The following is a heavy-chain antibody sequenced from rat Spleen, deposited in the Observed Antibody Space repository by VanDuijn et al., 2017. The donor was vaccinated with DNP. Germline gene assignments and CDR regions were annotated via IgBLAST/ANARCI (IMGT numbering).Heavy chain of an antibody. CDR2: IWTGGST. CDR1: GFSLTTYS. J-gene: IGHJ2*01. D-gene: IGHD1-4*01. V-gene: IGHV2-43*01. CDR3: ARAVNYPGTPFDY. Sequence: QVQLKESGPGLVQPSQTLSLTCTVSGFSLTTYSVSWVRQPSGKGLEWMGVIWTGGSTEYNSALKSRLSISRDTSKSQVFLKMNSLQTEDTATYYCARAVNYPGTPFDYWGQGVMVTVSS.